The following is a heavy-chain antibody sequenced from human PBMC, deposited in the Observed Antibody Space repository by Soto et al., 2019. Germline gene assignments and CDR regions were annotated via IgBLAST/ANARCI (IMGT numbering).Heavy chain of an antibody. V-gene: IGHV3-30-3*01. CDR2: ISYDGDNK. J-gene: IGHJ6*02. D-gene: IGHD1-1*01. CDR3: ARGTTTSAFSAMDV. CDR1: GFTFSYHA. Sequence: QVQLVESGGGVVQPGRSLRLSCAASGFTFSYHALNWVRQAPGKGLEWVAVISYDGDNKYIAESVKGRFTSSRDNSKNPVSLQMTSMRTEATAMYVCARGTTTSAFSAMDVWGQGTTVTVSS.